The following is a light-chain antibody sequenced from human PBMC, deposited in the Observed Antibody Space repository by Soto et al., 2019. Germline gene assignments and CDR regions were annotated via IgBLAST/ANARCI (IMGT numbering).Light chain of an antibody. CDR2: ATS. V-gene: IGKV1-39*01. CDR3: QQGYSSRWT. J-gene: IGKJ1*01. Sequence: DIQMTQSPCSLSASVGDRVTVTCRASQNIRSYLNWYQQKPGKAPQILIYATSSLQTGVPSRFSASGSGTDFSLFISDLQPEDSATYYCQQGYSSRWTSGRGTKVEI. CDR1: QNIRSY.